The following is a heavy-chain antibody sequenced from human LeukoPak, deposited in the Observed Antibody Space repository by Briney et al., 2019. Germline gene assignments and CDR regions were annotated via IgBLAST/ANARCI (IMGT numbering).Heavy chain of an antibody. V-gene: IGHV4-59*10. J-gene: IGHJ6*02. CDR2: IYTSGST. D-gene: IGHD3-3*01. CDR3: ARSPTPRGTIFGVVNYGMDV. Sequence: SETLSLTCAVYGGSFSGYYWSWIRQPAGKGLEWIGRIYTSGSTNYNPSLKSRVTMSVDTSKNQFSLKLSSVTAADTAVYYCARSPTPRGTIFGVVNYGMDVWGQGTTVTVSS. CDR1: GGSFSGYY.